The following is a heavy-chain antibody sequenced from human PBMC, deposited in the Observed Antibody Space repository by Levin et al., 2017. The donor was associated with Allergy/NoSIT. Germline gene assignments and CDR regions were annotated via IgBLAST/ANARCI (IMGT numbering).Heavy chain of an antibody. CDR1: GFTFSGSW. CDR3: ARSYGGFDS. CDR2: IRNDGSGT. D-gene: IGHD3-10*01. V-gene: IGHV3-74*03. Sequence: GESLKISCAAFGFTFSGSWMYWVRQVPGKGLEWVSLIRNDGSGTTYADSVKGRFTISRDNAKNTLYLQMNSLRGEDTAIYYCARSYGGFDSWGQGTLVTVSS. J-gene: IGHJ4*02.